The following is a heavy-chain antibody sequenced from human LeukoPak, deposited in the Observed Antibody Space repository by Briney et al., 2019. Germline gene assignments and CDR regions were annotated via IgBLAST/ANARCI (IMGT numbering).Heavy chain of an antibody. Sequence: PGGSLRLSCAASGFTFSSYGMHWVRQAPGKGLEWVAVISYDGSNKYYADSVKGRFTISRDNSKNTLYPQMNSLRAEDTAVYYCAKDQIQLWLGSVDYWGQGTLVTVSS. CDR3: AKDQIQLWLGSVDY. V-gene: IGHV3-30*18. CDR1: GFTFSSYG. J-gene: IGHJ4*02. CDR2: ISYDGSNK. D-gene: IGHD5-18*01.